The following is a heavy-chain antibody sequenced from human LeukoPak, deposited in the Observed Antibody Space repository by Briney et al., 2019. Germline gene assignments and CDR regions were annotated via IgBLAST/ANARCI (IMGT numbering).Heavy chain of an antibody. V-gene: IGHV3-21*01. J-gene: IGHJ3*02. CDR2: ISSSSSYI. CDR3: AREKKSADAFDI. Sequence: GGSLRLSCAASGFTFSSYSMNWVRQAPGKGLVWVSSISSSSSYIYYADSVKGRFTISRDNAKNSLYLQMNSLRAEDTAVYYCAREKKSADAFDIWGQGTMVTVSS. CDR1: GFTFSSYS.